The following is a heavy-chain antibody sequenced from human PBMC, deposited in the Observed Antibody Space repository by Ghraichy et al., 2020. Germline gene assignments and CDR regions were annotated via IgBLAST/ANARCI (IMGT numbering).Heavy chain of an antibody. CDR1: GFTFSSFW. Sequence: GSLRLSCAASGFTFSSFWMHWVRQAPGQGLVWVSRINTDGSTRNYADSVKSRFTISRDNAKSTVYLQMNSLRVEDTAVYYCLRVDDTNGYNWFDPWGQGTLVTVSS. D-gene: IGHD2-8*01. CDR2: INTDGSTR. V-gene: IGHV3-74*01. J-gene: IGHJ5*02. CDR3: LRVDDTNGYNWFDP.